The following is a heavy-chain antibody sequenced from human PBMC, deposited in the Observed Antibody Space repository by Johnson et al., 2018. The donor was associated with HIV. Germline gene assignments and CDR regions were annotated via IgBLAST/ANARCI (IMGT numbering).Heavy chain of an antibody. V-gene: IGHV3-64*01. J-gene: IGHJ3*02. CDR3: ARGGREMATITDAFDI. CDR1: GFIFSSYA. CDR2: ISSNGGST. Sequence: VQLVESGGGLVQPGGSLRLSCAVSGFIFSSYAMHWVRQAPGKGLECISAISSNGGSTYYANSVKGRFTISRDNSKNTLYLQMGSLRAEDMAVYYCARGGREMATITDAFDIWGQGTMVTVSS. D-gene: IGHD5-24*01.